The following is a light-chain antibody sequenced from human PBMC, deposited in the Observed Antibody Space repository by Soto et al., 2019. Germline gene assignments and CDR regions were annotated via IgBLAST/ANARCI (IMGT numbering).Light chain of an antibody. Sequence: EIVMTQSPVTLSVSPGERATHACRASQSVRSNLAWYQQKPGQAPSLLIYGAFTRATGIPTRFSGTGSGTEFTLTISSLQSEDFALYYRQQYNDWPLTFGHGTKVEV. CDR2: GAF. J-gene: IGKJ1*01. CDR1: QSVRSN. CDR3: QQYNDWPLT. V-gene: IGKV3-15*01.